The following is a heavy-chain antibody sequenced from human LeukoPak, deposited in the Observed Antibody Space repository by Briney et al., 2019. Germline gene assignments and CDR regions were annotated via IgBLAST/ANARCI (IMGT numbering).Heavy chain of an antibody. CDR2: IYYTGVT. V-gene: IGHV4-38-2*02. Sequence: PSETLSLTCTVSGYSISSGYYWGWIRQTPGKGLEWIGYIYYTGVTNYSPSLKSRVTMSADTSQNQFSLKLSSVTAADTAVYYCATSGATTVTTWGGSWFDPWGQGTLVTVSS. CDR1: GYSISSGYY. D-gene: IGHD4-17*01. J-gene: IGHJ5*02. CDR3: ATSGATTVTTWGGSWFDP.